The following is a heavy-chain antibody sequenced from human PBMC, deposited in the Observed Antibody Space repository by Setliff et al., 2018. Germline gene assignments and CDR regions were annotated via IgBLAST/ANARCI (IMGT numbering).Heavy chain of an antibody. CDR2: IYTSGST. V-gene: IGHV4-61*09. D-gene: IGHD4-4*01. CDR1: GGSISSGSYY. Sequence: PSETLSLTCTVSGGSISSGSYYWSWIRQPAGKGLEWIGHIYTSGSTNYNPSLKSRVTISVDTSKNQFSLKLSSVTAADTAAYYCASNALPHYDYSNYEGLYDYYYYMDVWGKGTTVTVSS. CDR3: ASNALPHYDYSNYEGLYDYYYYMDV. J-gene: IGHJ6*03.